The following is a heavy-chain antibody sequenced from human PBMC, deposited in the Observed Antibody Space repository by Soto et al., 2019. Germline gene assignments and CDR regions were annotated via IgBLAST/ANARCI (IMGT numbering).Heavy chain of an antibody. Sequence: QVQLVESGGGVVQPGRSLRLSCAASGFTFSSYAMHWVRQAPGRGLEWVAFISHDESNRLYADSVKGRFSISRDNSKNILYLQMSSLRLEDTAVYYCPRVGLSNRWTEALVVWGHGTTVTVSS. CDR1: GFTFSSYA. J-gene: IGHJ6*02. V-gene: IGHV3-30-3*01. CDR3: PRVGLSNRWTEALVV. CDR2: ISHDESNR. D-gene: IGHD2-15*01.